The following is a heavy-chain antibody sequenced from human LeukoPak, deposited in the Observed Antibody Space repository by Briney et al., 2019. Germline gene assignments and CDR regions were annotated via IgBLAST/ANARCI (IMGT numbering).Heavy chain of an antibody. V-gene: IGHV4-59*01. CDR2: IYYSGST. J-gene: IGHJ4*02. D-gene: IGHD3-22*01. CDR1: GDSISGYY. CDR3: ARNKLNYYDRSGLRPYFDY. Sequence: SETLSLTCTVSGDSISGYYWTWIRQPPGKGLEWIGYIYYSGSTNYNPSLKSRVTISVDTSKNQFSLKLSSVTAADTAVYYCARNKLNYYDRSGLRPYFDYWGQGTLVTVSS.